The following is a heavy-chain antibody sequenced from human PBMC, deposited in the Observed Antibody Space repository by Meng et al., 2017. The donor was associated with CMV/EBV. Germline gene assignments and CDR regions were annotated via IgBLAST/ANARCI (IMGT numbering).Heavy chain of an antibody. CDR2: ISSSDSYI. CDR3: ATCMTTVSTSDF. V-gene: IGHV3-21*01. J-gene: IGHJ4*02. D-gene: IGHD4-11*01. Sequence: SCTGSGFNLRSYYMNWVRQAQGKGLEWVSSISSSDSYISYADSVKGRFTISRDNAKNSLYLQMNSLRAEDTAVYYCATCMTTVSTSDFWGQGTLVTVSS. CDR1: GFNLRSYY.